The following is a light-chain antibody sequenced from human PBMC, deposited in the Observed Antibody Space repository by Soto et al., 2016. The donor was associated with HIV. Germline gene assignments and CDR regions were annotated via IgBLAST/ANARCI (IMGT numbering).Light chain of an antibody. Sequence: DIVMTQTPLSLSVTPGQPASISCKSSQSLVHSDGRTYLSWYVQKAGQSPQVLIHGVSKRMSGVPHRFSGSGSGADFTLTISRVEADDVGIYYCMQSKQLPLTFGPGTKVDIK. V-gene: IGKV2D-29*02. CDR2: GVS. J-gene: IGKJ3*01. CDR3: MQSKQLPLT. CDR1: QSLVHSDGRTY.